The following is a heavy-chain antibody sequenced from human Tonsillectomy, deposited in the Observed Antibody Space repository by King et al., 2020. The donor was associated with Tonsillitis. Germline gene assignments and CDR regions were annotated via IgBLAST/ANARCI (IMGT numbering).Heavy chain of an antibody. CDR2: IIPIFGTA. CDR3: ASRYSGYDYFDY. Sequence: VQLVESGAEVKKPGSSVKVSCKASGGTFSSYAISRVRQAPGQGLEWMGGIIPIFGTANYAQKFQGRVKITAEETTSTAYMELSSLRYEDTAVYYCASRYSGYDYFDYWGQGTLVTVSS. CDR1: GGTFSSYA. D-gene: IGHD5-12*01. V-gene: IGHV1-69*01. J-gene: IGHJ4*02.